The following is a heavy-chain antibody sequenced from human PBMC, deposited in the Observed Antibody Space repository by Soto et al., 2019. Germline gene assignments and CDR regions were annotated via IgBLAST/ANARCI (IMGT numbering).Heavy chain of an antibody. V-gene: IGHV3-30*18. D-gene: IGHD2-15*01. CDR1: GFTFSSYG. Sequence: QVQLVESGGGVVQPGTSLRLSCAASGFTFSSYGMHWVRQAPGKGLERVAIILFDGSNQYYADSVKGRFTISRDNSKNTVYLQMNGLRAEDTAVYYCAKEAYSGATSGARFDYWGQGTLVTVSS. J-gene: IGHJ4*02. CDR2: ILFDGSNQ. CDR3: AKEAYSGATSGARFDY.